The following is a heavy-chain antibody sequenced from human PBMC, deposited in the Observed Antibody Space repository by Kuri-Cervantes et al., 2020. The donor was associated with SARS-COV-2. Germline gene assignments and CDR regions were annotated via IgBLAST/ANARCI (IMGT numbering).Heavy chain of an antibody. CDR3: ARVSTTVVTGSYWYFDL. D-gene: IGHD4-23*01. V-gene: IGHV4-30-4*08. Sequence: SETLSLTCAVSGGSISSSSYYWGWIRQPPGKGLEWIGYIYYSGSTYYNPSLKSRVTISVDTSKNQFSLKLSSVTAADTAVYYCARVSTTVVTGSYWYFDLWGRGTLVTVSS. J-gene: IGHJ2*01. CDR2: IYYSGST. CDR1: GGSISSSSYY.